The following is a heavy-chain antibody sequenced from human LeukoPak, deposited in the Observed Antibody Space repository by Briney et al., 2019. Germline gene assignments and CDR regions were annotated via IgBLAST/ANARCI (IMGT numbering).Heavy chain of an antibody. CDR1: GYTLTELS. Sequence: ASVKVSCKVSGYTLTELSMHWVRQAPGKGLEWMGGFDPEDGETIYAQKFQGRVTMTEDTSTDTAYMELSSLRSEDTAVYYCATGVGATRDFDYWGQGTLVTVSS. CDR2: FDPEDGET. CDR3: ATGVGATRDFDY. V-gene: IGHV1-24*01. D-gene: IGHD1-26*01. J-gene: IGHJ4*02.